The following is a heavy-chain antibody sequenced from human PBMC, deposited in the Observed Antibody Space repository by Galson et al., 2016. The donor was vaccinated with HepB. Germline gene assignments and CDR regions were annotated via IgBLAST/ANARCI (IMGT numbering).Heavy chain of an antibody. CDR2: ISKTGDTT. CDR3: ARDFKLGAPDYMDV. V-gene: IGHV3-30-3*01. Sequence: SLRLSCAVAGLIVSSNDMSWVRQAPGKGLDWVAVISKTGDTTFYGESVKGLFTISRDNSKNTVDLQIHSLRSEDAAVYFCARDFKLGAPDYMDVWGKGTTVTVSS. D-gene: IGHD1-26*01. CDR1: GLIVSSND. J-gene: IGHJ6*03.